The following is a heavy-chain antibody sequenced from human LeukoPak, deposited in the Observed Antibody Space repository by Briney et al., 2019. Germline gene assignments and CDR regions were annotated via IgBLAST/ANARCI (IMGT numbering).Heavy chain of an antibody. CDR1: GFTFSRYS. CDR2: ISGSRST. CDR3: AKSKEDCCGSFDP. Sequence: PGGSLRLSCAASGFTFSRYSMNWVRQAPGKGLEWVSAISGSRSTYYADSVKGRFTISRDNSKNTLYLQMNSLRAEDTAIYYCAKSKEDCCGSFDPWGQGTLVTVSS. D-gene: IGHD2-15*01. V-gene: IGHV3-23*01. J-gene: IGHJ5*02.